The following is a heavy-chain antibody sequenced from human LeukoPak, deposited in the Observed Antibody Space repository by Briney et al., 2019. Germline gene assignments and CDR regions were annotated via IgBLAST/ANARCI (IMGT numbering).Heavy chain of an antibody. CDR1: GGTFSSYA. D-gene: IGHD1-26*01. V-gene: IGHV1-69*13. J-gene: IGHJ4*02. Sequence: ASVKVSCKASGGTFSSYAISWVRQAPGQGLEWMGRIFPIFATANYAQKFQGRVTITADESTSTACMELSSLRSEDTAVYYCARESGSYEAYFDYWGQGTLVTVSS. CDR2: IFPIFATA. CDR3: ARESGSYEAYFDY.